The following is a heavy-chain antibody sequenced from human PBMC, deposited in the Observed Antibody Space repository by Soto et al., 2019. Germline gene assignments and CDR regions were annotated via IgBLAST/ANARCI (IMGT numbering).Heavy chain of an antibody. CDR3: ATVHYRSSWAYYYNGMEV. V-gene: IGHV1-24*01. Sequence: GASVKVSCKVSGYTLTDLSRHWVRQAPRKGLEWMGGFDPEDGETIYAQKFQGRVTMTEDTSTDTAYMELSSLRSEDTAVYYCATVHYRSSWAYYYNGMEVWGQGPTVTVSS. CDR2: FDPEDGET. D-gene: IGHD6-13*01. CDR1: GYTLTDLS. J-gene: IGHJ6*02.